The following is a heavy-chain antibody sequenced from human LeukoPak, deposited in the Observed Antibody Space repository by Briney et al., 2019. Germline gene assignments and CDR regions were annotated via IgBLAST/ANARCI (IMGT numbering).Heavy chain of an antibody. CDR2: INHSGST. J-gene: IGHJ5*02. V-gene: IGHV4-34*01. CDR1: GWTFSGYY. Sequence: SGTLSLTCAAYGWTFSGYYWSWIRQPPGKGLEWIGEINHSGSTNYNPSLKSRVTISVDTSKNQFSLKLSSVTAADTAVYYCARGPHYDYVWGSYRYNWFDPWGEGTLVTVSS. D-gene: IGHD3-16*02. CDR3: ARGPHYDYVWGSYRYNWFDP.